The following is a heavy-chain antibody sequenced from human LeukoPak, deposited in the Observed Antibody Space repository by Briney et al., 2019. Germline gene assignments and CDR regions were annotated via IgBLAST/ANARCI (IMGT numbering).Heavy chain of an antibody. CDR1: GGSFSGYY. D-gene: IGHD5-12*01. V-gene: IGHV4-34*01. CDR3: ARGATFDY. Sequence: SETLSLTCAVYGGSFSGYYWSWIRQPPGKGLEWIGEINHSGSTNYNPSLKSRVTISVDTSKNQFSLKLSSVTAADTAVYYCARGATFDYWGQGTLVTVSS. CDR2: INHSGST. J-gene: IGHJ4*02.